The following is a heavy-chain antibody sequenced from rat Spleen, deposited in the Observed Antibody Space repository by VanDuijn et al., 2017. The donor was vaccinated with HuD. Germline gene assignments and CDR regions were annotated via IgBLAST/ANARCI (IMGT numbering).Heavy chain of an antibody. CDR1: GFIVSSYA. J-gene: IGHJ2*01. Sequence: EAQLVESGGGLVKPGRSLKLSCVASGFIVSSYAMAWVRQAPTKGLEWVAYITSGGDNTYFRDSVKGRFTISRDNAKSTLYLQMDSLRPDDTATYYCATEELGRGYFDYWGQGVMVTVSS. V-gene: IGHV5-27*01. D-gene: IGHD4-3*01. CDR2: ITSGGDNT. CDR3: ATEELGRGYFDY.